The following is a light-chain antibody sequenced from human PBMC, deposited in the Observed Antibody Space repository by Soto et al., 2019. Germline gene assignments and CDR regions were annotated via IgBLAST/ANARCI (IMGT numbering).Light chain of an antibody. Sequence: QSALTQPASVSGSPGQSITISCTGTSNDNGTYNYVSWYQQHPGKAPKLLINEVINRPSGVSYRFSGSKSGNTASLTISGLQAEDEADYYCSSYTSSRSWVFGGGTKLTVL. CDR1: SNDNGTYNY. J-gene: IGLJ3*02. CDR2: EVI. V-gene: IGLV2-14*01. CDR3: SSYTSSRSWV.